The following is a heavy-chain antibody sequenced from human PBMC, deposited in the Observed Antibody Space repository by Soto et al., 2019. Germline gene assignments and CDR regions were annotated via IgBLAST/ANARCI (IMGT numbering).Heavy chain of an antibody. CDR3: ARGYDYIWGSYHHDAFDI. Sequence: EVQLVESGGGLVKPGGSLRLSCAASGFTFSSYSMNWVRQAPGKGLEWVSSISSSSSYIYYADSVKGRFTISRDNAKNSLYLQMNSLRAEDTAVYYCARGYDYIWGSYHHDAFDIWGQGTMVTVSS. CDR2: ISSSSSYI. CDR1: GFTFSSYS. D-gene: IGHD3-16*02. V-gene: IGHV3-21*01. J-gene: IGHJ3*02.